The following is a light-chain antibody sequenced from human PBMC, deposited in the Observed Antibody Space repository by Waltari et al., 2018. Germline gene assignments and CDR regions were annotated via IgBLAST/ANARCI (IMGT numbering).Light chain of an antibody. Sequence: QPALAQPASVSGSPGQSITISCSGTSSDVGAYDYVSWYQQHPGEVPKLIIYEVTNRPSGVSNRCSGSKSGNTASLTISGLQAEDDADYYCSSYTSTSAYVFGSGTKVTVI. CDR2: EVT. J-gene: IGLJ1*01. CDR1: SSDVGAYDY. V-gene: IGLV2-14*03. CDR3: SSYTSTSAYV.